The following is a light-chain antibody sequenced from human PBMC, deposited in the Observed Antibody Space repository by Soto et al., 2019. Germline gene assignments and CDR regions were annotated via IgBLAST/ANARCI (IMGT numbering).Light chain of an antibody. CDR2: ANN. J-gene: IGLJ2*01. CDR3: QSYDSSHLV. V-gene: IGLV1-40*01. Sequence: QAVVTQPPSVSGAPGQRVTISCTGSSSNIGAHYDVHWYQQLPGTAPKLLIYANNNRPSGVPDRFSGSKSGTSASLAITGLQAEDEAYYYCQSYDSSHLVFGGGTKLTVL. CDR1: SSNIGAHYD.